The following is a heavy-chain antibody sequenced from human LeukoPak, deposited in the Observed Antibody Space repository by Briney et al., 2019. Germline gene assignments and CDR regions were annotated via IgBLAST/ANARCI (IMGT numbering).Heavy chain of an antibody. D-gene: IGHD1-1*01. CDR2: IQFDGSEK. CDR3: AEDQKLQPFHY. V-gene: IGHV3-30*02. CDR1: GFIFSTYG. Sequence: GGSLRLSCAASGFIFSTYGMHWVRQAPGKGLEWVAFIQFDGSEKFYADSVKGRFTISRDNSKNTLYLQMNSLRPEDTSVYYCAEDQKLQPFHYWGQGTLVTVSS. J-gene: IGHJ4*02.